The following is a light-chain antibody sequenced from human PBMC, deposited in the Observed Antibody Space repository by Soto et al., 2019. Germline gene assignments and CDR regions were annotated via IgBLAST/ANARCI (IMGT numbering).Light chain of an antibody. V-gene: IGLV1-44*01. CDR2: NNN. Sequence: QSVLTQAPSASGTPEQRVTISCSGGNSNIGSNTVIWYQHLPGTAPKLLIYNNNQPPSGVPDRFAGTKYGTAASRAISGLQYEDGSDYYCAAWDDSLNGHAVFGGGTQLTVL. J-gene: IGLJ7*01. CDR3: AAWDDSLNGHAV. CDR1: NSNIGSNT.